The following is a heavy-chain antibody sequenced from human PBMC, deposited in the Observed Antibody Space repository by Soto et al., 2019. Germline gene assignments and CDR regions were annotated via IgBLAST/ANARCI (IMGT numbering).Heavy chain of an antibody. J-gene: IGHJ4*02. D-gene: IGHD2-15*01. CDR3: ARVYCSGGSCYEFDY. V-gene: IGHV4-31*03. Sequence: QVQLQESGPRLVKPSQTLSLTCTVSGGSISSGGYYWSWIRQHPGKGLEWIGYIYYSGSTYYNPSLKSRVTISVDTSKNQFSLKLSSVTAADTAVYYRARVYCSGGSCYEFDYWGQGTLVTVSS. CDR2: IYYSGST. CDR1: GGSISSGGYY.